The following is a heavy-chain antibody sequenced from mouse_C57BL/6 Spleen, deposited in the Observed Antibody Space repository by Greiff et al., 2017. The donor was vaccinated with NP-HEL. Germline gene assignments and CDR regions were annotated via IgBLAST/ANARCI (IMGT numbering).Heavy chain of an antibody. CDR2: IYPGSGST. Sequence: QVQLQQPGAELVKPGASVKMSCKASGYTFTSYWITWVKQRPGQGLEWIGDIYPGSGSTNYNEKFKSKATLTVDTSSNTAYMQLSSLTSEESAVYCCASGTTVVAYDYWGQGTTLTVSS. CDR3: ASGTTVVAYDY. J-gene: IGHJ2*01. V-gene: IGHV1-55*01. D-gene: IGHD1-1*01. CDR1: GYTFTSYW.